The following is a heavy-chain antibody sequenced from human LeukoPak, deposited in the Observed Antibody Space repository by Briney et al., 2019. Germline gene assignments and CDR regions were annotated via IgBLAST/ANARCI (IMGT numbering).Heavy chain of an antibody. CDR3: ASYCSGGSCYSADFDY. Sequence: PGGSLRLSCAASGFTFSSYSMNWVRQAPGKGLEWVSSTSSSSSYIYYADSVKGRFTISRDNAKNSLYLQMNSLRAEDTAVYYCASYCSGGSCYSADFDYWGQGTLVTVSS. V-gene: IGHV3-21*01. CDR2: TSSSSSYI. J-gene: IGHJ4*02. D-gene: IGHD2-15*01. CDR1: GFTFSSYS.